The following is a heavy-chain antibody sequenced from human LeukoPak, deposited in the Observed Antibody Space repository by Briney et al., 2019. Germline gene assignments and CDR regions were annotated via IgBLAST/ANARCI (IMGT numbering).Heavy chain of an antibody. CDR2: IYSGGST. CDR1: GFTVSSNY. J-gene: IGHJ6*03. CDR3: AKTAQDCSDGPCYSGYFYYMDV. D-gene: IGHD2-15*01. V-gene: IGHV3-53*01. Sequence: PGGSLRLSCAASGFTVSSNYRSWVRQAPGKGLEWVSVIYSGGSTSYADSVKGRFTISRDNSKNTLYLQRSSLIAEDAAVYYCAKTAQDCSDGPCYSGYFYYMDVWGKGTTVTVSS.